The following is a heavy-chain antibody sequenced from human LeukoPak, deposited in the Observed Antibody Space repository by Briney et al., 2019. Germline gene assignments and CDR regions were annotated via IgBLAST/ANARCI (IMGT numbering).Heavy chain of an antibody. V-gene: IGHV1-18*01. D-gene: IGHD2-15*01. Sequence: ASVKVSCKASGSTFTSYGISWVRQAPAQGLEWVGWISAYNGYTNYVQKLQSRVTMTTDTSTSTASMDLRNRTSDDGAVFYYPRFPPGRPRLDYWGQGTLLTVPS. CDR2: ISAYNGYT. CDR3: PRFPPGRPRLDY. CDR1: GSTFTSYG. J-gene: IGHJ4*02.